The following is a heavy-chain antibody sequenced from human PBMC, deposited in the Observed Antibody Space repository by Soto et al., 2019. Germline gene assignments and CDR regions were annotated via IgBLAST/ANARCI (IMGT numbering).Heavy chain of an antibody. CDR3: ARIGIAVEVFSDY. Sequence: GASVKVSCKDSGYTFTSYGISWVRPAPGQGLEWMGWNSAYNGNTNYAQKLQGRVTTTTVTSTSTADMELRSLGSEDTAVYYSARIGIAVEVFSDYWGQGTLDTLPS. J-gene: IGHJ4*02. CDR1: GYTFTSYG. D-gene: IGHD6-19*01. V-gene: IGHV1-18*01. CDR2: NSAYNGNT.